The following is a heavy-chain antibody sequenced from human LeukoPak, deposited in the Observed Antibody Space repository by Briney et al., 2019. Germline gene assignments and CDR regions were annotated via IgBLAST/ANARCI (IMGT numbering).Heavy chain of an antibody. J-gene: IGHJ5*02. CDR3: ARDKFRGWMEFEAWFDP. CDR2: IIPIFGTA. CDR1: GYTLTELS. D-gene: IGHD6-19*01. Sequence: SVKVSCKVSGYTLTELSMHWVRQAPGQGLEWMGGIIPIFGTANYAQKFQGRVTITADESTSTAYMELSSLRSEDTAVYYCARDKFRGWMEFEAWFDPWGQGTLVTVSS. V-gene: IGHV1-69*13.